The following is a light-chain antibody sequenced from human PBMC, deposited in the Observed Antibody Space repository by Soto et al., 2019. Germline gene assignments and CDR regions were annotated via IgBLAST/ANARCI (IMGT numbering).Light chain of an antibody. CDR3: CSHGGISPTYV. CDR1: NSDVGSFNA. CDR2: EVT. Sequence: QSVLTQPASVTGSPGQSIAISCTGTNSDVGSFNAVSWYQQDPGKAPKLIIYEVTKRPSGVSDRFSGSKSGNTASLTISGLRAEDEADYHCCSHGGISPTYVFGNGTKVTVL. J-gene: IGLJ1*01. V-gene: IGLV2-23*02.